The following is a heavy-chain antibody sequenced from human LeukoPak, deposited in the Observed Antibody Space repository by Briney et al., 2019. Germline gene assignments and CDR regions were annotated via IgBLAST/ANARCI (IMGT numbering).Heavy chain of an antibody. V-gene: IGHV1-69*13. CDR1: GGTFSSYA. J-gene: IGHJ4*02. D-gene: IGHD5-18*01. CDR2: IIPIFGTA. Sequence: ASVKVSCKASGGTFSSYAISWVRQAPGQGLEWMGGIIPIFGTANYAQKFQGRVTITADESTSTAYMELSSLRSEDTAVYYCARDSGIMGYSCGLGYWGQGTLVTVSS. CDR3: ARDSGIMGYSCGLGY.